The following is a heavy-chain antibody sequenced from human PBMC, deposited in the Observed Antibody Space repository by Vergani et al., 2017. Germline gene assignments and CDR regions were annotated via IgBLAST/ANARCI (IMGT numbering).Heavy chain of an antibody. Sequence: EVQLVESGGGLVQPGRSLRLSCTASGFTFGDYAMSWVRQAPGKGLEVVGFIRSKAYGGTTEYAASVKGRFTISRDDSKSIAYLQMNSLKTEDTAVYYCTRVVGRQLGPTNYGMDVWGQGTTVTVSS. J-gene: IGHJ6*02. D-gene: IGHD1-1*01. V-gene: IGHV3-49*04. CDR3: TRVVGRQLGPTNYGMDV. CDR1: GFTFGDYA. CDR2: IRSKAYGGTT.